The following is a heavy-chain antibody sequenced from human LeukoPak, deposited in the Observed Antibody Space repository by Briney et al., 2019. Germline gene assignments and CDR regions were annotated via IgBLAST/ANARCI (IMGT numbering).Heavy chain of an antibody. Sequence: GGSLRLSCAASGFTFSSYAMSWVRQAPGKGLEWVSAISGSGGSTYYADSVKGRFTISRDNSKNTLYLQMNSLRAEDTAVYYCARAPEHFSRSYGYPDYWGQGTLVTVSS. CDR3: ARAPEHFSRSYGYPDY. V-gene: IGHV3-23*01. CDR2: ISGSGGST. D-gene: IGHD5-18*01. J-gene: IGHJ4*02. CDR1: GFTFSSYA.